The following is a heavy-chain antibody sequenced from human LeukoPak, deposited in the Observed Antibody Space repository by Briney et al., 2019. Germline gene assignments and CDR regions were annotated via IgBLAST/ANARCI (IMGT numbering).Heavy chain of an antibody. D-gene: IGHD2-2*01. CDR2: IYYSGST. J-gene: IGHJ4*02. CDR3: ARRVMGAMTLDY. V-gene: IGHV4-39*01. CDR1: GGSITTSSYY. Sequence: SETLSLTCTVSGGSITTSSYYWGWIRQPPGKGLEWIGIIYYSGSTYYNPSLKGRVTISVDTSKNQFSLKLSSVTAADTAVYYCARRVMGAMTLDYWGQGTLVTVSS.